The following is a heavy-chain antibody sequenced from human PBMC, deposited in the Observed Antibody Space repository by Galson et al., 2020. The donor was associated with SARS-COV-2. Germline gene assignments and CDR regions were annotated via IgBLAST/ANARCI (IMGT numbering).Heavy chain of an antibody. CDR2: IYYSGST. J-gene: IGHJ2*01. Sequence: ETSETLSLTCTVSGGSISSGGYYWSWIRQHPGKGLEWIGYIYYSGSTYYNPSLKSRVTISVDTSKNQFSLKLSSVTAADTAVYYCARMNYGGNPRPFWDFDLWGRGTLVTVSS. V-gene: IGHV4-31*03. CDR3: ARMNYGGNPRPFWDFDL. CDR1: GGSISSGGYY. D-gene: IGHD4-17*01.